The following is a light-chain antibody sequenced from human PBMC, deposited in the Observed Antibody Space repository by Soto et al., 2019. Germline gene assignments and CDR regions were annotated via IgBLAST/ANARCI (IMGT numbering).Light chain of an antibody. J-gene: IGKJ3*01. CDR2: EVS. CDR1: ESLLHGDEKTY. CDR3: LQTVRPPLFT. Sequence: EIVLTQTPLSLSVSPGQPASISCKSSESLLHGDEKTYLFWYLQKPGQPPQLLIYEVSNRHSGVPDRFSGSGSGTDFILKISRVEAEDVGVYYCLQTVRPPLFTFGPGTKVDI. V-gene: IGKV2D-29*01.